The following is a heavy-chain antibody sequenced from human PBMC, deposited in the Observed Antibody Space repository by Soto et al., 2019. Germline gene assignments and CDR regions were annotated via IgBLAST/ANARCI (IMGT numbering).Heavy chain of an antibody. J-gene: IGHJ4*02. CDR2: IIPIFGTA. CDR3: ARSISSWYDNLGY. Sequence: SVKVSCKASGGTFSSYAISWVRQAPGQGLEWMGGIIPIFGTANYAQKFQGRVTITADESTSTAYMELSSLRSEDTAVYYCARSISSWYDNLGYWGQGTLVTVSS. D-gene: IGHD6-13*01. V-gene: IGHV1-69*13. CDR1: GGTFSSYA.